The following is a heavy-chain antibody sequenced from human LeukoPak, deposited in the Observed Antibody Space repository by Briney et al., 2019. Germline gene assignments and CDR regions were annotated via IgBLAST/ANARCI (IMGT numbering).Heavy chain of an antibody. CDR2: ISGDGSST. CDR1: GFTFSTSW. D-gene: IGHD6-13*01. CDR3: ARTPYVSSRLDS. J-gene: IGHJ4*02. Sequence: PGGSLRLSCAASGFTFSTSWMHWVRQGPGKGLMWVSGISGDGSSTGYGDSVRGRFTISRDNAKNTLYLQMNSLSAEDTGVYFCARTPYVSSRLDSWGQGSLVIVSS. V-gene: IGHV3-74*01.